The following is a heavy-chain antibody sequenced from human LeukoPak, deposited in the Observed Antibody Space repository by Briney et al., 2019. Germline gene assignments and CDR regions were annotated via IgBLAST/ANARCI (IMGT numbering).Heavy chain of an antibody. CDR3: ATRSYF. CDR2: ISYDGNDK. J-gene: IGHJ4*02. Sequence: PGRSLTLSCAASGFTFSSYAMHWVRQAPGKGLEWVTVISYDGNDKFYADSVRGRFTISRDNSKNTLYLQMNSLRDEDTALYYCATRSYFGGRGTLVTVSS. D-gene: IGHD2/OR15-2a*01. V-gene: IGHV3-30*04. CDR1: GFTFSSYA.